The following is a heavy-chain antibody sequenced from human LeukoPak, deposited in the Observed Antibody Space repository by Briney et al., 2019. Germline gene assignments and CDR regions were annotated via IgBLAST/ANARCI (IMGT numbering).Heavy chain of an antibody. Sequence: GASVKVSCKASGYTFTSYGISWVRQAPGQGLEWMGIINPSGGSTSYAQKFQGRVTMTRDTSTSTVYMELSSLRSEDTAVYYCARGQTLTGYYLGWFDPWGQGTLVTVSS. V-gene: IGHV1-46*01. CDR2: INPSGGST. D-gene: IGHD3-9*01. CDR3: ARGQTLTGYYLGWFDP. CDR1: GYTFTSYG. J-gene: IGHJ5*02.